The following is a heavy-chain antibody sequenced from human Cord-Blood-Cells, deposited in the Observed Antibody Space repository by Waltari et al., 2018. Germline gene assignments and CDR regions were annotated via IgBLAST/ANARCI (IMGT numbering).Heavy chain of an antibody. V-gene: IGHV4-39*01. CDR1: GGSIRSRSHY. D-gene: IGHD4-4*01. CDR2: IYYSGST. Sequence: QLHLQESGPGLVKPSETLSLTCTVSGGSIRSRSHYWGWIRQPPGKGREWIGSIYYSGSTYYNPSLKSRVTISVDTSKNQFSRKLSSVTAADTAVYYCARSRNIDYWGQGTLVTVSS. J-gene: IGHJ4*02. CDR3: ARSRNIDY.